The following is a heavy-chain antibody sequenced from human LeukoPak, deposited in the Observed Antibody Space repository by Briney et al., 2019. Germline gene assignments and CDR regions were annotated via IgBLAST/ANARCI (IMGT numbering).Heavy chain of an antibody. D-gene: IGHD3-16*01. CDR2: IYYSGST. CDR1: GFTFNTYE. CDR3: ARDGGLPGRFDY. V-gene: IGHV4-38-2*02. J-gene: IGHJ4*02. Sequence: GSLRLSCAASGFTFNTYEMNWVRQPPGKGLEWIGSIYYSGSTYYNPSLKSRVTISVDTSKNQFSLKLSSVTAADTAVYYCARDGGLPGRFDYWGQGTLVTVSS.